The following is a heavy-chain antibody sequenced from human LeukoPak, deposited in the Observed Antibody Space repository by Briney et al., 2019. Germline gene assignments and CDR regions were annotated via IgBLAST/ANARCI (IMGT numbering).Heavy chain of an antibody. D-gene: IGHD3-10*01. V-gene: IGHV3-48*01. CDR2: ISSSSSTI. Sequence: YISSSSSTIYYADSVKGGFTISRDKAKNSLYLQMNSLRAEDTAVYYCASSITMVRGVIPTDYWGQGTLVXVS. J-gene: IGHJ4*02. CDR3: ASSITMVRGVIPTDY.